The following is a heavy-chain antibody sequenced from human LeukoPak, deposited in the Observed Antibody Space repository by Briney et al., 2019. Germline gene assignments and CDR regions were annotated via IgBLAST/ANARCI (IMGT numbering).Heavy chain of an antibody. CDR3: ARDYSPYYYDSSGYSSDVFDM. J-gene: IGHJ3*02. CDR1: GYTFTSYD. Sequence: ASVKVSCKASGYTFTSYDINWVRQATGQGLEWMGWMNPNSGNTGYAQKFQGRVTITRDTSISTAYMELRSLSSEDTAVYYCARDYSPYYYDSSGYSSDVFDMWGQGTLVTVSS. V-gene: IGHV1-8*03. CDR2: MNPNSGNT. D-gene: IGHD3-22*01.